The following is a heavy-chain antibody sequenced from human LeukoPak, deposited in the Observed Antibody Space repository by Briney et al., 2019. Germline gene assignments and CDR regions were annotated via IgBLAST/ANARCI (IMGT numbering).Heavy chain of an antibody. D-gene: IGHD2/OR15-2a*01. CDR2: ISGSGGST. J-gene: IGHJ4*02. CDR3: ATDLGNFDY. CDR1: GFTFSSYA. Sequence: TGGSLRLSCAASGFTFSSYAMSWVRQAPGKGLEWVSGISGSGGSTYYADSVKGRFTISRDNSKNTLYLQMNSLRAEDTAVYYCATDLGNFDYWGQGTLVTVSS. V-gene: IGHV3-23*01.